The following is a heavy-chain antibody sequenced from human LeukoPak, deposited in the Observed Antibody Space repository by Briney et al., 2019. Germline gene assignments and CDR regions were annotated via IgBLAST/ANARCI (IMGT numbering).Heavy chain of an antibody. CDR1: GFTVSSNY. D-gene: IGHD3-22*01. CDR3: YSMIVLGIRVINDY. V-gene: IGHV3-66*01. CDR2: IYSGGST. J-gene: IGHJ4*02. Sequence: GGSLRLSCAASGFTVSSNYMSWVRQAPGKGLEWVSVIYSGGSTYYGDSVRGGFTISRENSKNTLYLQMNSLRAEDRAVYYCYSMIVLGIRVINDYWGQGTLVTVSS.